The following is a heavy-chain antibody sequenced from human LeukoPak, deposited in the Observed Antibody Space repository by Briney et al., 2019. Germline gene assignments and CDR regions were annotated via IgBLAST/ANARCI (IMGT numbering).Heavy chain of an antibody. D-gene: IGHD4-17*01. CDR3: ARRNGDYYFDY. V-gene: IGHV6-1*01. CDR1: GDSVSSNGVA. Sequence: SQTLSLTCAISGDSVSSNGVAWNWIRQSPSRGLEWLGRTYYRSKWFNDYAVSVKSRITINPDTSKNQFSLQLNSVTPEDTAVYYCARRNGDYYFDYWGQGTLVTVSS. CDR2: TYYRSKWFN. J-gene: IGHJ4*02.